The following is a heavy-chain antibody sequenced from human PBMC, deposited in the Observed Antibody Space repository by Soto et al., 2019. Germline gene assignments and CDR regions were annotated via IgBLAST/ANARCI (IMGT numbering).Heavy chain of an antibody. Sequence: PGGSLRLSCAASGLTVSNHYMSWVRQAPGKGLEWVSVIYSGGNTNYADSVKGRFILSRDNSKNKVHLQMNNMSAEDTAVYYCARGPNDGFSWGQGTTVTVSS. J-gene: IGHJ6*02. CDR1: GLTVSNHY. CDR2: IYSGGNT. D-gene: IGHD1-1*01. V-gene: IGHV3-53*01. CDR3: ARGPNDGFS.